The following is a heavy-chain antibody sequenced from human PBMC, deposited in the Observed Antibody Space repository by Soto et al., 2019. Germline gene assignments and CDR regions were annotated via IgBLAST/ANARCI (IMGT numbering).Heavy chain of an antibody. CDR2: VSTRGDIT. CDR3: ARGDRGGSGSPASYYYSGLDV. J-gene: IGHJ6*02. CDR1: GLNFNDYA. V-gene: IGHV3-23*01. D-gene: IGHD2-15*01. Sequence: EVQLLESGGDLVQPGGSLRLSCAASGLNFNDYAMTWARQAPGKGLEWVSSVSTRGDITYYSDSVKGRFTISRDNSKNTLFLHMNSPRAEDTALYYCARGDRGGSGSPASYYYSGLDVWSQGTTVTVSS.